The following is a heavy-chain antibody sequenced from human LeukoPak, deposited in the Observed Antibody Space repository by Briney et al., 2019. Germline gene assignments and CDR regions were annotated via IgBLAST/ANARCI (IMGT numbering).Heavy chain of an antibody. D-gene: IGHD7-27*01. V-gene: IGHV4-39*01. J-gene: IGHJ3*02. CDR1: GGSISSSSYY. CDR2: IYYSGST. CDR3: ASSPRTGDPPGVSDAFDI. Sequence: SETLSLTCTVSGGSISSSSYYWGWIRQPPGKGLEWIGSIYYSGSTYYNPSLKSRVTISVDTSKNQFSLKLSSVTAADTAVYYCASSPRTGDPPGVSDAFDIWGQGTMVTVSS.